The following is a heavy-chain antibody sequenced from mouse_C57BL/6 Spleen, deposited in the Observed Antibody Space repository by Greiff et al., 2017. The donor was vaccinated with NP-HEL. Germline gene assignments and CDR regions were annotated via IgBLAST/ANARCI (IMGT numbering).Heavy chain of an antibody. V-gene: IGHV1-82*01. D-gene: IGHD1-1*01. J-gene: IGHJ4*01. CDR2: IYPGDGDT. Sequence: VQVVESGPELVKPGASVKISCKASGYAFSSSWMNWVKQRPGKGLEWIGRIYPGDGDTNYNGKFKGKATLTADKSSSTAYMQLSSLTSEDSAVYFCARGATVAYYYAMDYWGQGTSVTVSS. CDR1: GYAFSSSW. CDR3: ARGATVAYYYAMDY.